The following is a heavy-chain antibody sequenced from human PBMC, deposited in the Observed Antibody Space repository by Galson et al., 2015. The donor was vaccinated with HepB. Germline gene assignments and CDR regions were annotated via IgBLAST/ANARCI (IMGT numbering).Heavy chain of an antibody. D-gene: IGHD1-26*01. V-gene: IGHV3-48*01. J-gene: IGHJ4*02. Sequence: SLRLSCAASGFTFTTFSMNWVRQALGKGLEWISYITPSSNGILYADSVRGRFTVSRDNAKNSVYLQMNSLRVEDTAVYFCFTNSWEQVGYWGQGTLVTVSS. CDR2: ITPSSNGI. CDR1: GFTFTTFS. CDR3: FTNSWEQVGY.